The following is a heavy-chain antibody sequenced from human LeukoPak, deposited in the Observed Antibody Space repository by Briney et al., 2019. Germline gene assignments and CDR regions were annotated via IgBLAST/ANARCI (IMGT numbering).Heavy chain of an antibody. Sequence: SETLSLTCAVSGGSISTYFWNWIRQPPGKGLEWIGYIFHTGSTNYNPSLKSRVTISADTSKNQFSLKLNSVTAADTAVYYCAKTGDYEYFDSWGQGTLVTVSS. CDR2: IFHTGST. D-gene: IGHD4-17*01. CDR3: AKTGDYEYFDS. V-gene: IGHV4-59*08. CDR1: GGSISTYF. J-gene: IGHJ4*02.